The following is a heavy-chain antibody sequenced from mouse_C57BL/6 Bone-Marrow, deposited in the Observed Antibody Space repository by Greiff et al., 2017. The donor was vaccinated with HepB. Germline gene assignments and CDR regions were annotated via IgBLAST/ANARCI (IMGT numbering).Heavy chain of an antibody. D-gene: IGHD1-1*01. V-gene: IGHV1-18*01. CDR2: IDPSDSYT. J-gene: IGHJ2*01. CDR1: GYTFTDYN. CDR3: ARSTLFDY. Sequence: VQLQQSGPELVKPGASVKIPCKASGYTFTDYNMDWVKQSHGKSLEWIGEIDPSDSYTNYNQKFKGKATLTVDTSSSTAYMQLSSLTSEDSAVYYCARSTLFDYWGQGTTLTVSS.